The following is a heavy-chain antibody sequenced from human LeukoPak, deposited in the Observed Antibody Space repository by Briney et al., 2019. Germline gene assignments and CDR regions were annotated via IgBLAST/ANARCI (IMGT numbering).Heavy chain of an antibody. V-gene: IGHV1-24*01. D-gene: IGHD7-27*01. CDR1: GYTLTELS. CDR2: FDPEDGET. Sequence: ASVKVSCKVSGYTLTELSMHWVRQAPGKGLGWMGGFDPEDGETIYAQKFQGRVTMTEDTSTDTAYMELSSQRSEATAVYYCATDLRSDWGDYWGQGTLVTVSS. J-gene: IGHJ4*02. CDR3: ATDLRSDWGDY.